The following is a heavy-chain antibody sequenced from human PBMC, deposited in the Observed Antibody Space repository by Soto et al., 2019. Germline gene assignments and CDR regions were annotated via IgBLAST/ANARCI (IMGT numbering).Heavy chain of an antibody. CDR2: IIPIFGTA. D-gene: IGHD2-2*02. CDR3: ARVLSYCSSTSCYTGWFDP. CDR1: GGTFSSYA. J-gene: IGHJ5*02. Sequence: GASVKVSCKASGGTFSSYAISWVRQAPGQGLEWMGGIIPIFGTANYAQKFQGRVTITADESTSTAYMELSSLRSEDTAVYYCARVLSYCSSTSCYTGWFDPWGRGTLVTVSS. V-gene: IGHV1-69*13.